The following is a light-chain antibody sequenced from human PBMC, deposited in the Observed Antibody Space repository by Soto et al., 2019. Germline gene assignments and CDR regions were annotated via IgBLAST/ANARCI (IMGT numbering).Light chain of an antibody. CDR2: GAS. CDR3: QQYNNWPPSIT. CDR1: QCVRTN. V-gene: IGKV3-15*01. J-gene: IGKJ5*01. Sequence: EIVMTQSPATLSVSPGDWATLSCRASQCVRTNLAWYQQKPGQAPRLLIYGASTRATGIPARFSGSGSGTEFTLTISSLQSEDFAVYYCQQYNNWPPSITFGQGTRLEIK.